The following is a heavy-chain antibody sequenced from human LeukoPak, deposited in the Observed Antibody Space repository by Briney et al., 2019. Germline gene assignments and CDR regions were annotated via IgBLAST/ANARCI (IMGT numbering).Heavy chain of an antibody. Sequence: SETLSLTCTISDDSISSNRYFWAWIRQPPGGGLEWIASINYNWRTYYNPSLKSRVTISVDTSKNQFSLKLSSVTAADTAVYYCAYDYVWGSYRLDYWGQGTLVTVSS. V-gene: IGHV4-39*07. J-gene: IGHJ4*02. CDR1: DDSISSNRYF. CDR2: INYNWRT. CDR3: AYDYVWGSYRLDY. D-gene: IGHD3-16*02.